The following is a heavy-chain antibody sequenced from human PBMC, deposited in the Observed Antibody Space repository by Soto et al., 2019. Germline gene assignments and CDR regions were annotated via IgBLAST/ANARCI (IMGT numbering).Heavy chain of an antibody. Sequence: EVQLVESGGGLIQPGGSLRLSCAASGFTVSSNYMSWVRQATGKGLEWVSVIYSGGSTYYADSVKGRFTIRRDNSKNTLYLQMYSQKVEDTAVYYCARERVESGHPEYFQQWGPGTLVTVSS. CDR3: ARERVESGHPEYFQQ. J-gene: IGHJ1*01. CDR1: GFTVSSNY. D-gene: IGHD2-15*01. CDR2: IYSGGST. V-gene: IGHV3-53*01.